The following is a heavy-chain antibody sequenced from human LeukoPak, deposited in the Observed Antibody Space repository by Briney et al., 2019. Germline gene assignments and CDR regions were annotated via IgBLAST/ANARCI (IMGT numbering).Heavy chain of an antibody. CDR2: IYHSGST. J-gene: IGHJ4*02. CDR1: GYSISSGYY. CDR3: ARAGYCSSTSCPIGKIDY. D-gene: IGHD2-2*03. V-gene: IGHV4-38-2*01. Sequence: SETLSLTCAVSGYSISSGYYWGWIRQPPGKGLEWIGRIYHSGSTYYNPSLKSRVTISVDTSKNQFSLKLSSVTAADTAVYYCARAGYCSSTSCPIGKIDYWGQGTLVTVSS.